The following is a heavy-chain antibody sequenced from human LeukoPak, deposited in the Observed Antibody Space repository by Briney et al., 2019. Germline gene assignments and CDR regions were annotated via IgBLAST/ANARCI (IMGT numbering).Heavy chain of an antibody. J-gene: IGHJ5*02. V-gene: IGHV3-23*01. CDR1: GFTFRNYA. CDR3: AKGSSGYFADL. CDR2: ISNDGGGT. D-gene: IGHD3-22*01. Sequence: GGSLRLSCAASGFTFRNYAMSWVRQAPGKGLEWVSAISNDGGGTTYADFVNGRFTISRDNSKNTLFLQMNSLRAVDTALYYCAKGSSGYFADLWGQGTLVTVSS.